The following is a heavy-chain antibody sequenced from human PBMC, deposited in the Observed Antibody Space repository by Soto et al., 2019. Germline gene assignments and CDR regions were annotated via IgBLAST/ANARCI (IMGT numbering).Heavy chain of an antibody. CDR2: IYHSGST. Sequence: SETLSLTCTVSGGSISSTGYYWGWIRQPPGKGLEWIGSIYHSGSTYYNPSLKSRVTISVDRSKNQFSLKLSSVTAADTAVYYCARVGRWLKYGFDYWGQGTLVTVSS. CDR1: GGSISSTGYY. V-gene: IGHV4-39*07. J-gene: IGHJ4*02. D-gene: IGHD5-12*01. CDR3: ARVGRWLKYGFDY.